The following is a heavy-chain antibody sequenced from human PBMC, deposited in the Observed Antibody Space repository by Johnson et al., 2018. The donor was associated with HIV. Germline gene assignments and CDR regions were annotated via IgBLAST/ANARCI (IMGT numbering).Heavy chain of an antibody. V-gene: IGHV3-48*04. CDR3: ARERYCSGGSCYLRSRADAFDI. D-gene: IGHD2-15*01. CDR2: ISSSGSTI. Sequence: VQLVESGGGVVQPGGSLRLSCAASGFAFSNYGLHWIRQAPGKGLEWVSYISSSGSTIYYADSVKGRFTISRDNAKHSLYLKMNSLRAEDTAVYYCARERYCSGGSCYLRSRADAFDIWGQGTMVTVSS. CDR1: GFAFSNYG. J-gene: IGHJ3*02.